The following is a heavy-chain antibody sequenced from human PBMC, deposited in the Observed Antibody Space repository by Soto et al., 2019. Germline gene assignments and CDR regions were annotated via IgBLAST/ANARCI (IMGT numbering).Heavy chain of an antibody. J-gene: IGHJ6*02. CDR3: ARLYCIGTSCYLGMDV. CDR1: GYTFTSYG. CDR2: ISAYNGNT. D-gene: IGHD2-2*01. Sequence: ASVKVSCKASGYTFTSYGISWVRQAPGQGLEWMGWISAYNGNTNYAQKLQGRVTMTTDTSTSTAYMELRSLRSDDTAVYYCARLYCIGTSCYLGMDVWGQGTTVTVSS. V-gene: IGHV1-18*01.